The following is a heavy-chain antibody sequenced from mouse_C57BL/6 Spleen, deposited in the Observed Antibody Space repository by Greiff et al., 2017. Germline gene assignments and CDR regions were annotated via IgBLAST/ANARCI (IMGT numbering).Heavy chain of an antibody. J-gene: IGHJ4*01. V-gene: IGHV1-54*01. CDR1: GYAFTNYL. CDR3: ARKGGYPMDY. D-gene: IGHD2-2*01. Sequence: QVQLQQSGAELVRPGTSVKVSCKASGYAFTNYLIEWVKQRPGQGLEWIRVINPGSGGTNYNEKFKGKATLTADKSSSTAYMQLSSLTSEDSAVYFCARKGGYPMDYWGQGTSVTVSS. CDR2: INPGSGGT.